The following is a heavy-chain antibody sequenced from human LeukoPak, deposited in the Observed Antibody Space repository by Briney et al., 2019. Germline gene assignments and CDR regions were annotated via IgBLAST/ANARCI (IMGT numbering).Heavy chain of an antibody. CDR3: AIRRYNLNNPRAHYFDY. V-gene: IGHV4-4*02. Sequence: SGTLSLTCAVSGGSISSSNWWSWVRQPPGKGLEWIGEINHSGSTNYNPSLKSRVTISVDTSKNQFSLKLSSVTAADTAVYYCAIRRYNLNNPRAHYFDYWGQGTLVTVSS. J-gene: IGHJ4*02. CDR2: INHSGST. D-gene: IGHD1/OR15-1a*01. CDR1: GGSISSSNW.